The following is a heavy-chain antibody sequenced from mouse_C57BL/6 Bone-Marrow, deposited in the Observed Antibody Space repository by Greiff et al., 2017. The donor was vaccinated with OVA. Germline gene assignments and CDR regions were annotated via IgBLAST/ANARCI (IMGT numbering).Heavy chain of an antibody. CDR2: IYPRSGNT. Sequence: VQLVESGAELARPGASVKLSCKASGYTFTSYGISWVKQRTGQGLEWIGEIYPRSGNTYYNEKFKGKATLTADKSSSKAYMKLRSLTSEDSAVYFCARPPITTVRLDYFDYWGQGTTLTVSS. J-gene: IGHJ2*01. CDR1: GYTFTSYG. CDR3: ARPPITTVRLDYFDY. D-gene: IGHD1-1*01. V-gene: IGHV1-81*01.